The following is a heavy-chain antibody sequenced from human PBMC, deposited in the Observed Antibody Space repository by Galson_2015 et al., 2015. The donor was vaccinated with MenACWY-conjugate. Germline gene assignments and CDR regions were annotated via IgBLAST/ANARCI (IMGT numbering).Heavy chain of an antibody. CDR3: VKGYCSGGSCYHFDH. Sequence: SLRLSCAASGFTFSSYAMHWVRQAPGKGLEYVSAISSNGGSTYYADSVKGRFTISRDNSKNTLYLQMSSLRAEDTAVYYCVKGYCSGGSCYHFDHWGQGSMVIVSS. D-gene: IGHD2-15*01. CDR1: GFTFSSYA. V-gene: IGHV3-64D*06. CDR2: ISSNGGST. J-gene: IGHJ4*02.